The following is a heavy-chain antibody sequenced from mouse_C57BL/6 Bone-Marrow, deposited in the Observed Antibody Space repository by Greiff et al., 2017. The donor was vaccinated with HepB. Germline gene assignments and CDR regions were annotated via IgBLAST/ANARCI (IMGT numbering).Heavy chain of an antibody. CDR3: AKKRAGTGAMDY. Sequence: QVQLQQSGPGLVQPSQCLSITCTVSGFSLTSYGVHWVRQSPGKGLEWLGVIWRGGSTDYNAAFMSRLSITKDNSKSQVFFKMNSLQADDTAIYYGAKKRAGTGAMDYGGQGTSVTVSS. J-gene: IGHJ4*01. D-gene: IGHD3-3*01. V-gene: IGHV2-5*01. CDR1: GFSLTSYG. CDR2: IWRGGST.